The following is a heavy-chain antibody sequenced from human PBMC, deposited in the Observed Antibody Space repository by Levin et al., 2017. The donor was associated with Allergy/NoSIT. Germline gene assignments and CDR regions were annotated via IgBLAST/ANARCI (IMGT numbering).Heavy chain of an antibody. Sequence: GGSLRLSCAASGFTFSSSWMSWVRQAPGKGLEWVANIKLDGSDKYYVDSVKGRFTISRDNAKSSLYLQLNSLRAEDTAVYYCVRGGGAFDYWGQGALVIVSS. CDR3: VRGGGAFDY. D-gene: IGHD3-16*01. J-gene: IGHJ4*02. V-gene: IGHV3-7*01. CDR1: GFTFSSSW. CDR2: IKLDGSDK.